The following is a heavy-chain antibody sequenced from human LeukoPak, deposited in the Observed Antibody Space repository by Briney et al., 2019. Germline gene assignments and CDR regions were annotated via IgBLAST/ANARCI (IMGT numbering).Heavy chain of an antibody. CDR3: AKGGYYDYVWGSYRPIDY. CDR1: GFTFSSYG. CDR2: ISYDGSNK. J-gene: IGHJ4*02. D-gene: IGHD3-16*02. Sequence: GRSLRLSCAASGFTFSSYGMHWVRQAPGKGLEWVAVISYDGSNKYYADSVKGRFTISRDNSKNTLYLQMNSLRAEDTAVYYCAKGGYYDYVWGSYRPIDYWGQGTLVTVSS. V-gene: IGHV3-30*18.